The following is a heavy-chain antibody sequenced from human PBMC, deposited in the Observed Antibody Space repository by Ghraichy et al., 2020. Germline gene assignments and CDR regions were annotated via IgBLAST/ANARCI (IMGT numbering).Heavy chain of an antibody. D-gene: IGHD3-22*01. J-gene: IGHJ3*02. V-gene: IGHV4-59*01. Sequence: SETLSLTCTVSGGSISSYYWSWIRQPPGKGLEWIGYIYYSGSTNYNPSLKSRVTISVDTSKNQFSLKLSSVTAADTAVYYCARLRESSGYYDAFDIWGQGTMVTVSS. CDR3: ARLRESSGYYDAFDI. CDR1: GGSISSYY. CDR2: IYYSGST.